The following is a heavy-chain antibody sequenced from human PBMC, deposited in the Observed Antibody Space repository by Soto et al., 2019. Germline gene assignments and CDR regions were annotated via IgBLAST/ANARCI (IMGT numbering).Heavy chain of an antibody. Sequence: ASVKVSCKASGYIFTNNDVSWVRQATGQGLEWMGWMNPGSGDTGYAQKFQGRVTMTRDISIATAYMELSSLRSDNTAIYYCARMATFGSLNWFDPWGQGTLVTVSS. J-gene: IGHJ5*02. D-gene: IGHD3-16*01. CDR2: MNPGSGDT. CDR1: GYIFTNND. CDR3: ARMATFGSLNWFDP. V-gene: IGHV1-8*01.